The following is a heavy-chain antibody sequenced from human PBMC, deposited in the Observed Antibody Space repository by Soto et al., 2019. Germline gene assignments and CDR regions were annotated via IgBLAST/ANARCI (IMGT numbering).Heavy chain of an antibody. CDR1: GGTFSSYT. CDR3: ARARGFYCSGGSFYSGYYYYYMDV. J-gene: IGHJ6*03. V-gene: IGHV1-69*02. D-gene: IGHD2-15*01. CDR2: IIPILGIA. Sequence: QVQLVQSGAEVKKPGSSVKVSCKASGGTFSSYTISWVRQAPGQGLEWMGRIIPILGIANYAQKFQGRVTITADKSTSTAYMELSSLRSGDTAVDYCARARGFYCSGGSFYSGYYYYYMDVWGKGTTVTVSS.